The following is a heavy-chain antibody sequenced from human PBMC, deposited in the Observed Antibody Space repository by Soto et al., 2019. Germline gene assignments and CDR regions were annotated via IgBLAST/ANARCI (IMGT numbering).Heavy chain of an antibody. CDR3: ARAGYDSSGYYFYAMDV. V-gene: IGHV3-13*05. D-gene: IGHD3-22*01. CDR1: GFILSGYD. Sequence: WGSLRLSCVASGFILSGYDMHWVRQATGEGLEWVSAIGTAGDPYYSGSVKGRFTISRGNAENSVYLQMNSLRAGYTAVYYCARAGYDSSGYYFYAMDVWGPGTTVTVSS. J-gene: IGHJ6*02. CDR2: IGTAGDP.